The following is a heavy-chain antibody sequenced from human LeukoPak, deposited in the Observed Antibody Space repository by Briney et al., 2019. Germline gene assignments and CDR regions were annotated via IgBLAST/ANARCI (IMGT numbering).Heavy chain of an antibody. Sequence: PSETLSLTCTVSGGSISSSSYYRGWIRQPPGKGLEWIGSIYYSGSTYYNPSLKSRVTISVDTSKNQFSLKLSSVTAADTAVYYCARDQGGSYSHYYGMDVWGQGTTVTVSS. CDR1: GGSISSSSYY. V-gene: IGHV4-39*07. D-gene: IGHD1-26*01. CDR2: IYYSGST. J-gene: IGHJ6*02. CDR3: ARDQGGSYSHYYGMDV.